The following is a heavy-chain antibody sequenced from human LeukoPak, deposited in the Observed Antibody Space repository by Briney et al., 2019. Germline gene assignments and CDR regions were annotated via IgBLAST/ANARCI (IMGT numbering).Heavy chain of an antibody. Sequence: GGSLRLSCTASGFTFCDYAMSWVRQAPGKGLEWVGFIRSKAYGGTTEYAASVKGRFTISRDDSKSIAYLQMNSLKTEDTAVYYCTRDRGKVLWFGEFFDYWGQGTLVTVSS. CDR3: TRDRGKVLWFGEFFDY. V-gene: IGHV3-49*04. CDR1: GFTFCDYA. J-gene: IGHJ4*02. CDR2: IRSKAYGGTT. D-gene: IGHD3-10*01.